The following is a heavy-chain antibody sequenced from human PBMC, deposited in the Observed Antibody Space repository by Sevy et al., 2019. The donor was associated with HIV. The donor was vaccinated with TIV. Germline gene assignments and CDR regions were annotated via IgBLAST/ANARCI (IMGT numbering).Heavy chain of an antibody. D-gene: IGHD6-19*01. CDR2: ISYDGSNK. V-gene: IGHV3-30-3*01. J-gene: IGHJ6*02. CDR3: AREYNIAVAGYYYYGMDV. Sequence: GGSLRLSCAASGFTFSSYAMHWVRQAPGKGLEWVAVISYDGSNKYYEDSVNVRFTISRDNSKNTLYLQMNSLRAEDTAVYCCAREYNIAVAGYYYYGMDVWGQGTTVTVSS. CDR1: GFTFSSYA.